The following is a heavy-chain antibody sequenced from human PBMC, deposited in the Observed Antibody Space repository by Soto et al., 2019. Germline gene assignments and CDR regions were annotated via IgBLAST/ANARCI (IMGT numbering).Heavy chain of an antibody. CDR2: INPSGGST. CDR3: ARDQPMTPYDGMDV. V-gene: IGHV1-46*01. Sequence: QVQLVQSGAEVKKPGASVKVSCKASGYTFTSYYIHWERQAPGQGLEWMGIINPSGGSTSYAQKFQGSVTMTRDTSTSTVSMELSSLRSEDTAVYYCARDQPMTPYDGMDVWGKGTTVTVSS. CDR1: GYTFTSYY. D-gene: IGHD3-22*01. J-gene: IGHJ6*04.